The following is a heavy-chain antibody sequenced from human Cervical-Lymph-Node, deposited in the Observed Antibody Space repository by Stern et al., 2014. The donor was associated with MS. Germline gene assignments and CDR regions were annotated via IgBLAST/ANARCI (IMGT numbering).Heavy chain of an antibody. J-gene: IGHJ4*02. V-gene: IGHV3-7*01. CDR1: GLTLSSYW. CDR2: IKQDGSEK. Sequence: EVQLVQSGGGLVQPGGSLRLSCAASGLTLSSYWMSWVRQAPGKGLEWVANIKQDGSEKYYVDSVKGRFTISRDNAKNSLFLQMNSLRAEDTAVYYCAADTRAMTVFYWGQGTLVTVSS. CDR3: AADTRAMTVFY. D-gene: IGHD2-21*02.